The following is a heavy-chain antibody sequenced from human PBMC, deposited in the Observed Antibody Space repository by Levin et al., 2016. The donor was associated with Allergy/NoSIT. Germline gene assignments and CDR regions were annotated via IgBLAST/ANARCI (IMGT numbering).Heavy chain of an antibody. J-gene: IGHJ6*02. V-gene: IGHV3-30*04. Sequence: GESLKISCVASGFPFSNYEMHWVRQAPGKGLEWLALISQDEVHNYYADSVRGRFTISRDRSRSTLYLQMDSLRPEDTAVYYCARVKAVEVATILNYYGMDVWGQGTTVTVPS. CDR3: ARVKAVEVATILNYYGMDV. D-gene: IGHD5-12*01. CDR1: GFPFSNYE. CDR2: ISQDEVHN.